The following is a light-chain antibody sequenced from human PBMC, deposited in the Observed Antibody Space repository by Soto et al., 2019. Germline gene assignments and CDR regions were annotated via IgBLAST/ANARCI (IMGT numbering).Light chain of an antibody. Sequence: DIQMTQSPSSLSASVGDRVTITCRASQSISSYLNWYQQKPGKAPNLLIYGASNLQSGVPSRFSGSGSGTDFTLTISSLQPEDFATYYCQQSYSSPNTFGQGTKLELK. CDR1: QSISSY. CDR3: QQSYSSPNT. V-gene: IGKV1-39*01. CDR2: GAS. J-gene: IGKJ2*01.